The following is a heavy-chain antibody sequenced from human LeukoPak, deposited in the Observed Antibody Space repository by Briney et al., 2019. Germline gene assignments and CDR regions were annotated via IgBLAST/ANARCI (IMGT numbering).Heavy chain of an antibody. J-gene: IGHJ4*02. D-gene: IGHD3-10*01. CDR2: ISGPGVRP. CDR1: GFTFSSYS. V-gene: IGHV3-23*01. CDR3: AKYGGWGLWFGEPTTNFDF. Sequence: GGPLRLSCAASGFTFSSYSMNGVPQAPGKGLEWGSAISGPGVRPYYADSVKGRFTISRDNSQNMRYLEMNSLRAEGTAVYYCAKYGGWGLWFGEPTTNFDFWGQGTLVTVSS.